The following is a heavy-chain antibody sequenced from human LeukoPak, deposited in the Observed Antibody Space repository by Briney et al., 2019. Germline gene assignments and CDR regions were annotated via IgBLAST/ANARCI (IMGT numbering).Heavy chain of an antibody. CDR1: GGSISSYY. Sequence: SETLSLTCTVSGGSISSYYWSWIRHPPGKGMEWLGYIYVSGSTNYNHSLKSRVTISVDTSKNQFSLKLSSVTAADTAVYYCARGGSGYDSFYYYGMDVWGQGTTVTVSS. CDR2: IYVSGST. V-gene: IGHV4-59*01. D-gene: IGHD5-12*01. J-gene: IGHJ6*02. CDR3: ARGGSGYDSFYYYGMDV.